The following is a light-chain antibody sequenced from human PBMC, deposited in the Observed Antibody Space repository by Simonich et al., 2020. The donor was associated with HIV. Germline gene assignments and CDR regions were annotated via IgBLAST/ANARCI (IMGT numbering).Light chain of an antibody. CDR2: AAS. J-gene: IGKJ4*01. CDR3: QQHNNWPLT. V-gene: IGKV3-15*01. CDR1: QSVSSN. Sequence: EIVMTQSPATLSVSPGERATLSCRASQSVSSNLACYQQRPGQAPSLLIYAASTRATGIPARFSGSGSGTEFTLTISSMQSEDFAVYYCQQHNNWPLTFGGGTKVEIK.